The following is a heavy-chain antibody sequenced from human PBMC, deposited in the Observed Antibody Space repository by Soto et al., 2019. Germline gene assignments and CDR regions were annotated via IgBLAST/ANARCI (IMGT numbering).Heavy chain of an antibody. CDR1: GFTFSSYG. D-gene: IGHD3-10*01. CDR3: ARALSGSGWYYYYMDV. CDR2: IWYDGSNK. J-gene: IGHJ6*03. Sequence: GGSLRLSCAASGFTFSSYGMHWVRQAPGKGLEWVAVIWYDGSNKYYADSVKGRFTFSRDNSKNTLYLQMNSLRAEDTAVYYCARALSGSGWYYYYMDVWGKGTTVTVSS. V-gene: IGHV3-33*01.